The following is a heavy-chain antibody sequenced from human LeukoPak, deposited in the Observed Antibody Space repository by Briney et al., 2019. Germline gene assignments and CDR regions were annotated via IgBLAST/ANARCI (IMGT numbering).Heavy chain of an antibody. CDR2: IRSKANSYAT. CDR1: GFTFSNAW. Sequence: GGSLRLSCAASGFTFSNAWMSWVRQAPGKGLEWVGRIRSKANSYATAYAASVKGRFTISRDDSKNTAYLQMNSLKTEDTAVYYCTTPHSGGNRLGLDYWGQGTLVTVSS. V-gene: IGHV3-73*01. D-gene: IGHD4-23*01. J-gene: IGHJ4*02. CDR3: TTPHSGGNRLGLDY.